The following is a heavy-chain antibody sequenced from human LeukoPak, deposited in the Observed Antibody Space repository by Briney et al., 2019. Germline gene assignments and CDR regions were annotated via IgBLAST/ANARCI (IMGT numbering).Heavy chain of an antibody. D-gene: IGHD7-27*01. CDR2: IYYSGST. CDR3: ARGTLNWVYFDY. Sequence: PSETLSLTCTASGGSISSYYWSWIRQPPGKGLEWIGYIYYSGSTNYNPSLKSRVTISVDTSKNQFSLKLSSVTAADTAVYYCARGTLNWVYFDYWGQGTLVTVSS. J-gene: IGHJ4*02. CDR1: GGSISSYY. V-gene: IGHV4-59*01.